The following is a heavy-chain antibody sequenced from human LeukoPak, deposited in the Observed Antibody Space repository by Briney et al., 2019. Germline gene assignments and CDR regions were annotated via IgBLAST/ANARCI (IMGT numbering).Heavy chain of an antibody. V-gene: IGHV1-18*01. Sequence: GASVKVSCKASGYILTSYGISWVRQAPGQGVEGMGWISAYNSNTNYAQKLQGRVTMTTDTSTSTAYMGLRSLRSDDTAVYYCASKMGGATINPLDYWGQGTLVTVSS. J-gene: IGHJ4*02. D-gene: IGHD1-26*01. CDR1: GYILTSYG. CDR3: ASKMGGATINPLDY. CDR2: ISAYNSNT.